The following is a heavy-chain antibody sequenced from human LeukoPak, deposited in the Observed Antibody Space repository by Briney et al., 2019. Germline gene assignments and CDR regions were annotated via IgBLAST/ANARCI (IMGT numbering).Heavy chain of an antibody. Sequence: SETLSLTCTVSGGSISGYYWSWIRQPPGKGLEWIGEINHSGSTNYNPSLKSRVTISVDTSKNQFSLKLSSVTAADTAVYYCARGRSGYYYDSSGYYYRNAFDIWGQGTMVTVSS. CDR3: ARGRSGYYYDSSGYYYRNAFDI. J-gene: IGHJ3*02. V-gene: IGHV4-34*01. CDR1: GGSISGYY. CDR2: INHSGST. D-gene: IGHD3-22*01.